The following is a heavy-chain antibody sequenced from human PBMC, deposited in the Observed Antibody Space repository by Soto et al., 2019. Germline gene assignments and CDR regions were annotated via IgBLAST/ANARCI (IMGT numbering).Heavy chain of an antibody. J-gene: IGHJ6*02. CDR1: GFTFSSYG. CDR2: ISYDGSNK. V-gene: IGHV3-30*18. D-gene: IGHD2-2*01. CDR3: AKVMRVVPGAYYYHDVMDV. Sequence: PGESLRLSCAASGFTFSSYGTHWVRQAPGKGLEWVAVISYDGSNKYYADSVKGRFTISRDNSKNTLYLQMNSLRAEDTAVYYCAKVMRVVPGAYYYHDVMDVWGQGTTVIVSS.